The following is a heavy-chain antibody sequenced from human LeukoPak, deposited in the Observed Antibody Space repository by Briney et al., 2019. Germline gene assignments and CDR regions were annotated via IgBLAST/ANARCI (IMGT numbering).Heavy chain of an antibody. D-gene: IGHD2-21*01. J-gene: IGHJ1*01. CDR1: GFTFSDYY. CDR2: ISRSSGTI. Sequence: KSGGSLRLSCAASGFTFSDYYMNWTRQAPGKGLEWVSHISRSSGTIYYADSVQGRFTVSRDNGKKSLYLQMSYLRAEDTAVYYCVREAKMTNILWGQGTLVTVSS. V-gene: IGHV3-11*01. CDR3: VREAKMTNIL.